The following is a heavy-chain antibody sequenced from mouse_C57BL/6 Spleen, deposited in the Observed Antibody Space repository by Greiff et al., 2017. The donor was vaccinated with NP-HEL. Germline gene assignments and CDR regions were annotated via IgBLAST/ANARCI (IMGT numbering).Heavy chain of an antibody. Sequence: QVQLQESGPELVKPGASVKISCKASGYAFSSSWMNWVKQRPGKGLEWIGRIYPGDGDKNYNGKFKGKATLTADKSSSTAHMPLSSLTSEDSAVYFCVCYAMDNWSQGTSVTVAS. CDR1: GYAFSSSW. V-gene: IGHV1-82*01. CDR2: IYPGDGDK. CDR3: VCYAMDN. J-gene: IGHJ4*01.